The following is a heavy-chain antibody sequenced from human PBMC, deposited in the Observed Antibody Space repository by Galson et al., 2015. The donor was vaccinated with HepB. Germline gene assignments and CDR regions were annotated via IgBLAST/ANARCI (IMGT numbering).Heavy chain of an antibody. J-gene: IGHJ5*02. V-gene: IGHV3-9*01. CDR2: ISWNSGSI. D-gene: IGHD1-26*01. CDR1: GFTFDDYA. Sequence: SLRLSCAASGFTFDDYAMHWVRHAPGQGLEWVSGISWNSGSIGYADSVKGRFTISRDNAKNSLFLQMNSLRAEDTALYYCAKDKGWELLGWFDPWGQGTLVTVSS. CDR3: AKDKGWELLGWFDP.